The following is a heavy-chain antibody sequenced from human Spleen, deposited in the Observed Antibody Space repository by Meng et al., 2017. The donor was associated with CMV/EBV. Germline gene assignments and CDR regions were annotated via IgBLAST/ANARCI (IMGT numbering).Heavy chain of an antibody. D-gene: IGHD6-25*01. Sequence: WVRQSPGKGLEWVSGISWNSGSIGYADSVKGRFTISRDNSKNTLYVQMNSLRVEDTAVYYCAKGLADFDYWGQGTLVTVSS. CDR2: ISWNSGSI. J-gene: IGHJ4*02. V-gene: IGHV3-9*01. CDR3: AKGLADFDY.